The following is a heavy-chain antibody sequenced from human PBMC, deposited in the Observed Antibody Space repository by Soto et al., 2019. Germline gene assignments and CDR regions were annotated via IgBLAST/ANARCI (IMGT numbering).Heavy chain of an antibody. J-gene: IGHJ6*02. D-gene: IGHD6-19*01. V-gene: IGHV3-9*01. CDR2: ISWNSGSI. CDR3: ARVGIAVAGTVVYGMDV. CDR1: GFTFDDYA. Sequence: EVQLVESGGGLVQPGRSLRLSCAASGFTFDDYAMHWVRQAPGKGLEWVSGISWNSGSIGYAESVKGRFTISRDNAKNSLYLQMNSLRAEDTALYYCARVGIAVAGTVVYGMDVWGQGTTVTVSS.